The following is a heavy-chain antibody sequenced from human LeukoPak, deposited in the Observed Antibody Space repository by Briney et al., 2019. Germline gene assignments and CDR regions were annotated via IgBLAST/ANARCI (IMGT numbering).Heavy chain of an antibody. CDR1: GLTLSRCA. Sequence: GGSLRLSCAASGLTLSRCAMSWVRQAPGKGLEWVSSISISGDTYYADSVKGRFTLSRDNSMDTLYLQMNSLRAEDTALYYCARDQPSYYYDSSGYYSDYWGQGTLVTVSS. CDR2: ISISGDT. J-gene: IGHJ4*02. CDR3: ARDQPSYYYDSSGYYSDY. V-gene: IGHV3-23*01. D-gene: IGHD3-22*01.